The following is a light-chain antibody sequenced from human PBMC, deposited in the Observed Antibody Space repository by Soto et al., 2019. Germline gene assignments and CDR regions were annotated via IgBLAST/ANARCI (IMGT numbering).Light chain of an antibody. CDR2: EVN. J-gene: IGLJ2*01. CDR3: SSYAGSYTVV. CDR1: SSDVGGYNY. V-gene: IGLV2-8*01. Sequence: QSALTQPPSASGPPGQSVTISCTGTSSDVGGYNYVSWYQQHPGKAPKLMIYEVNKRPSGVPDRFSGSKSGNTASLTVSGLQTEDEADYYCSSYAGSYTVVFGGGTQLTVL.